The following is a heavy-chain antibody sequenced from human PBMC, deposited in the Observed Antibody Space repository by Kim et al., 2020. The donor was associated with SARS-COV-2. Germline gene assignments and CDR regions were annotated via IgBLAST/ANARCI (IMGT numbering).Heavy chain of an antibody. CDR1: GFTFSSYA. D-gene: IGHD3-22*01. Sequence: GGSLRLSCAASGFTFSSYAMSWVRQAPGKGLEWVSAISGSGGSTYCADSVKGRFTISRDNSKNTLYLQMNSLRAEDTAVYYCAKGYYYDSSGNWFDPWGQGTLVTVSS. CDR3: AKGYYYDSSGNWFDP. V-gene: IGHV3-23*01. CDR2: ISGSGGST. J-gene: IGHJ5*02.